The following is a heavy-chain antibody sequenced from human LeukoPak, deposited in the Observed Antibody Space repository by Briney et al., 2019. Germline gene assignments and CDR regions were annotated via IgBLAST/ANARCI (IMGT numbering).Heavy chain of an antibody. CDR2: ISYDGSNK. J-gene: IGHJ4*02. Sequence: GGSLRLSCAASGFTFSSYAMHWVRQAPGKGLEWVAVISYDGSNKYYADSVKGRFTISRDNSKNTLYLQMNSLRAEDTAVYYCARGFQLPYYYDSSGYWARPVLGGPHFDYWGQGTLVTVSS. CDR3: ARGFQLPYYYDSSGYWARPVLGGPHFDY. D-gene: IGHD3-22*01. V-gene: IGHV3-30-3*01. CDR1: GFTFSSYA.